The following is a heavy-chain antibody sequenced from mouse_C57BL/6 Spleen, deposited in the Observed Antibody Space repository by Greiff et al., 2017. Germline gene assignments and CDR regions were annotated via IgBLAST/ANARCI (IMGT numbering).Heavy chain of an antibody. CDR1: GFNIKDYY. D-gene: IGHD1-1*01. CDR2: IDPEDGDT. Sequence: DVKLQESGAELVRPGASVKLSCTASGFNIKDYYMHWVKQRPEQGLEWIGRIDPEDGDTEYAPKFQGKATMTADTSSNTAYLQLSSLTSEDTAVYYCTTLYYGSSYDWYFDVWGTGTTVTVSS. CDR3: TTLYYGSSYDWYFDV. J-gene: IGHJ1*03. V-gene: IGHV14-1*01.